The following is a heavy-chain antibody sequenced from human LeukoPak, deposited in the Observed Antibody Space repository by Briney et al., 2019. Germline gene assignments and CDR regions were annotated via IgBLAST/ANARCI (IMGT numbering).Heavy chain of an antibody. CDR2: INPILGIA. Sequence: SVKVSCKASGGTFSSYAISWVRQAPGQGLEWMGRINPILGIANYAQKFQGRVTITADKSTNTAYMELRSMRSEDTAVYYCARDGYSYSYPHHGMDGWGRETTVTVYS. CDR3: ARDGYSYSYPHHGMDG. J-gene: IGHJ6*02. D-gene: IGHD5-18*01. V-gene: IGHV1-69*10. CDR1: GGTFSSYA.